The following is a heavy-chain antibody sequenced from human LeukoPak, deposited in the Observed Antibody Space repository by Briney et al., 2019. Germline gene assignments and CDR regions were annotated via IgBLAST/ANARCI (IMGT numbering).Heavy chain of an antibody. Sequence: GGSLRLSCAASGFTFSSYGMHWVRQAPGQGLEWVSAITGSGGWALYADSVKGRFTISRDNSKNTLYLQMSSLRAEDTAVYYCAKDPNGDYIGAFDIWGQGTMVTVSS. V-gene: IGHV3-23*01. CDR2: ITGSGGWA. CDR3: AKDPNGDYIGAFDI. D-gene: IGHD4-17*01. CDR1: GFTFSSYG. J-gene: IGHJ3*02.